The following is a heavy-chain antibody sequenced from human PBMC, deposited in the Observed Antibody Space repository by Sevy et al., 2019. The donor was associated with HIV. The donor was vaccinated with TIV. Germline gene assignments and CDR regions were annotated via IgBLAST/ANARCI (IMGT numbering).Heavy chain of an antibody. CDR1: GFTFSSYG. CDR2: ISYDGSNK. Sequence: GGSLRLSCAASGFTFSSYGMHWVRQAPGKGLEWVAVISYDGSNKYYADSVKGRFTISRDNSKNTLYLQMNSLRAEDTAVYYCAKEAWLPSSSWYDGWRYFDYWGQGTLVTVSS. V-gene: IGHV3-30*18. D-gene: IGHD6-13*01. CDR3: AKEAWLPSSSWYDGWRYFDY. J-gene: IGHJ4*02.